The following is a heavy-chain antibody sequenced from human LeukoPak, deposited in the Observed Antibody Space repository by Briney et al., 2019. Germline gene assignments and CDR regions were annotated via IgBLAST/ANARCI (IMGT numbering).Heavy chain of an antibody. CDR1: GFTFSSYW. J-gene: IGHJ4*02. V-gene: IGHV3-74*01. CDR2: IKGDGSDT. Sequence: GGSLRLSCAASGFTFSSYWMHWVRQAPGKGPVWVSRIKGDGSDTTYVDSVKGRFTISRDNARNTLFLQMNSLRVEDTAVYYCALGGCSSTSCYTIFGYWGQGTLVTVSS. D-gene: IGHD2-2*02. CDR3: ALGGCSSTSCYTIFGY.